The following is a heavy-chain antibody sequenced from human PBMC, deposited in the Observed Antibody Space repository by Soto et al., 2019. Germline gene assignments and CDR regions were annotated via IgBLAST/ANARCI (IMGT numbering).Heavy chain of an antibody. Sequence: QVQLVQSGAEVKKPGSSVNVSCKASGGTFSSYAISWVRQAPGHGLEWMGGIIPIFGTANYAQKFQGRVTITADEPTSTAYMELSSLRSDDTAVYYCARLAGVGGHRDPNRFDPWGQGTLVTVSS. V-gene: IGHV1-69*01. CDR1: GGTFSSYA. D-gene: IGHD3-16*01. J-gene: IGHJ5*02. CDR2: IIPIFGTA. CDR3: ARLAGVGGHRDPNRFDP.